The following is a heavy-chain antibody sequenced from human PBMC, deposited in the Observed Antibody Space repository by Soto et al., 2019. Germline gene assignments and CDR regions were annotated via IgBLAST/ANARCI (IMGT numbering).Heavy chain of an antibody. D-gene: IGHD2-2*01. J-gene: IGHJ4*02. CDR1: GGTFSSYT. CDR3: AMLVVVPAAMSDY. V-gene: IGHV1-69*02. CDR2: IIPILGIA. Sequence: QVQLVQSGAEVKKPGSSVKVSCKASGGTFSSYTISWVRQAPGQGLEWMGRIIPILGIANYAQKFQGRVTITADKSTSTAYMELSSLRSEDTAVYYCAMLVVVPAAMSDYWGQGTLVTVSS.